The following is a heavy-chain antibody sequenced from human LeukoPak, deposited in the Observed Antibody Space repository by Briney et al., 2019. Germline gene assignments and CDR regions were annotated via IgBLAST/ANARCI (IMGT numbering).Heavy chain of an antibody. CDR1: GFTFSSYA. V-gene: IGHV3-30-3*01. Sequence: QPGGSLRLSCAASGFTFSSYAMHWVRQAPGKGLEWVAVISYDGSNKYYADSVKGRFTISRDNSKNTLYLQMNSLRAEDTAVCYCARAGSYGSNWFDPWGQGTLVTVSS. CDR2: ISYDGSNK. D-gene: IGHD5-18*01. CDR3: ARAGSYGSNWFDP. J-gene: IGHJ5*02.